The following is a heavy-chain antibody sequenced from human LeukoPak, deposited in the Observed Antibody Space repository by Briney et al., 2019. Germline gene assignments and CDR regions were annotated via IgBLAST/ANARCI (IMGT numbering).Heavy chain of an antibody. D-gene: IGHD3-22*01. J-gene: IGHJ6*02. CDR1: GFTFSSYA. CDR3: ARSSDSIGYHAYYYYYGMDV. CDR2: ISYDGSNK. V-gene: IGHV3-30-3*01. Sequence: GGSLRLSCAASGFTFSSYAMHWVRQAPGKGLEWVAVISYDGSNKYYADSVKGRFTISRDNSKNTLYLQMNSLRSEDTAVYYCARSSDSIGYHAYYYYYGMDVWGQGTTVTVSS.